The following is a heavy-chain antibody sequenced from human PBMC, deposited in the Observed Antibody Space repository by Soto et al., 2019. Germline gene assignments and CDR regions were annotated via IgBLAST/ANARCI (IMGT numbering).Heavy chain of an antibody. CDR3: ATVGPPLSGAFTYGYEGPFDY. J-gene: IGHJ4*02. CDR1: GGSQA. Sequence: QVQLVQSGAEVKKTGSSVKVSCKTSGGSQATSWVRQAPGHGPEWLGGIIGVFPTTNKAEKFEGRVTITADKSTATAYMELSSLTSVDTAVYYCATVGPPLSGAFTYGYEGPFDYWGQGILVIVSS. V-gene: IGHV1-69*06. CDR2: IIGVFPTT. D-gene: IGHD5-18*01.